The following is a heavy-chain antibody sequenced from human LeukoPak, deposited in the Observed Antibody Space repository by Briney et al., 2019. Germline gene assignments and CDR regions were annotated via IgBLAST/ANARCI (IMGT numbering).Heavy chain of an antibody. J-gene: IGHJ5*02. D-gene: IGHD2-2*01. CDR3: SRVGHVTSNSCYAGWVDP. CDR2: IYHSGST. V-gene: IGHV4-30-2*01. CDR1: GGSISSGGYS. Sequence: SETLSLTCAVSGGSISSGGYSWSWIRQPPGKGLEWIGYIYHSGSTYYNPSLKSRVTISVDRSKNQFSLKLSSVTAADTAVYYCSRVGHVTSNSCYAGWVDPWGQGTLVTVSS.